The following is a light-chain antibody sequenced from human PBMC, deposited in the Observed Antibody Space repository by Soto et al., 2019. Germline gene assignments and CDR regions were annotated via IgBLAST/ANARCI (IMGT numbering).Light chain of an antibody. Sequence: DIQMTQYPSTLSASVGDTVTVTCRASQSVSGWLAWYQQKPGEAPKLLIYDASSLESGVPSRFSGSGSGTEFTLTISSLQPDDFATYYCQQYNSYPITFGQGTRLEIK. CDR1: QSVSGW. CDR3: QQYNSYPIT. V-gene: IGKV1-5*01. J-gene: IGKJ5*01. CDR2: DAS.